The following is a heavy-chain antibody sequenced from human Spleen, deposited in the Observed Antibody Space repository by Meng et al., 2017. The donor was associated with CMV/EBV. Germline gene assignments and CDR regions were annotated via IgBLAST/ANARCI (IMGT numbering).Heavy chain of an antibody. Sequence: GESLKISCAASGFTFDDYAMNWVRQVPGKGLEWVSSIDWDGGNTDYADSVKGRFIISRDNAKNSVYLHMNSLRAEDTAFYHCARALYSSSSSAPYYFDYWGPGTLVTSPQ. CDR2: IDWDGGNT. D-gene: IGHD6-6*01. V-gene: IGHV3-20*01. CDR1: GFTFDDYA. CDR3: ARALYSSSSSAPYYFDY. J-gene: IGHJ4*02.